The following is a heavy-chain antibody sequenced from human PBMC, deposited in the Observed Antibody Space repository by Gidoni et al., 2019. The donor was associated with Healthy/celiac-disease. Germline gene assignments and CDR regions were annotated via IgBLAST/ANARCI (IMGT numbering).Heavy chain of an antibody. J-gene: IGHJ1*01. CDR2: INHSGST. V-gene: IGHV4-34*01. Sequence: QVHLQQWGAGLLKPSETLSLTCAVYGGSFLCYYGSWIRQPPGKGLEWIGEINHSGSTNYNPSLKSRVTISVDTSKNQFSLKRSSVTAADTAVYYCAGDKGYSSSWGQGTLGTVSS. CDR1: GGSFLCYY. CDR3: AGDKGYSSS. D-gene: IGHD6-13*01.